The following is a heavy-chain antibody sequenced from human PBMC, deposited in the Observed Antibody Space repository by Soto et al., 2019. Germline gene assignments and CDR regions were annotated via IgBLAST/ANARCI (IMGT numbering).Heavy chain of an antibody. V-gene: IGHV4-31*03. CDR3: VRDRALDSSGHWFDT. D-gene: IGHD6-19*01. CDR2: IYHIGSP. J-gene: IGHJ5*02. CDR1: GRSVSIGGYY. Sequence: LSLTCTVSGRSVSIGGYYWTWIRQHPGRGLEWIGYIYHIGSPYYNPSLESRVTISLDTSKNQFSLNLTSVTAADTAIYYCVRDRALDSSGHWFDTWGQGTLVTVS.